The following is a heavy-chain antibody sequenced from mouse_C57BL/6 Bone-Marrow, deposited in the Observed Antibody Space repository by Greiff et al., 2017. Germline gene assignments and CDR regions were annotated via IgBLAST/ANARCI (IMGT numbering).Heavy chain of an antibody. CDR2: INPSSGYT. V-gene: IGHV1-7*01. Sequence: VQLQESGAELAKPGASVKLSCKASGYNFNGYWMHWVKQRPGQGLEWIGYINPSSGYTKYTQKFKDKATLTADTSSSTADMQLSSLTYEDSAVDYCARKRYYYGSSLYFGGWGTGTTVTVSS. CDR1: GYNFNGYW. D-gene: IGHD1-1*01. CDR3: ARKRYYYGSSLYFGG. J-gene: IGHJ1*03.